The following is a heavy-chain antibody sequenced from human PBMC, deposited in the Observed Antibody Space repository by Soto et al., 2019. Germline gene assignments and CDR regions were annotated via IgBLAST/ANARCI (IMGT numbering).Heavy chain of an antibody. J-gene: IGHJ4*02. CDR1: GGSISSYY. Sequence: SETLSLTCTVAGGSISSYYWSWLRQPPGKGLEWIGYIYYSGSTNYNPSLKSRVTISVDTSKNQFSLKLSSVTAADTAVYYCARDGRAYFDYWGQGTLVTVSS. V-gene: IGHV4-59*01. CDR2: IYYSGST. CDR3: ARDGRAYFDY.